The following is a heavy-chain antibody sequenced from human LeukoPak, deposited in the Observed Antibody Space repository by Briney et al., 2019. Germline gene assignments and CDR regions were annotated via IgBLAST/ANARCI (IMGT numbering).Heavy chain of an antibody. CDR2: INPNSGGT. CDR1: AYTFTGYY. CDR3: ATSRVRLYYFDL. V-gene: IGHV1-2*02. J-gene: IGHJ4*02. Sequence: GASVKVSCKASAYTFTGYYMHWVRQAPGQGLEWMGWINPNSGGTNYAQNFQGRVTMTRDTSISTAYMELSRLGPDDTAVYYCATSRVRLYYFDLWGQGTLVTVSS. D-gene: IGHD5/OR15-5a*01.